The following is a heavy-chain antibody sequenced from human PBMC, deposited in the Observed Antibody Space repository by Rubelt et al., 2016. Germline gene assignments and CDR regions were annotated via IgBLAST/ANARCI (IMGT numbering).Heavy chain of an antibody. J-gene: IGHJ4*02. CDR2: SAYNGNT. Sequence: SAYNGNTNYARKLQGRVTMTTDTSTSTAYMELSRLRSDDTAVYYCAKSDDFDYWGQGTLVTVSS. CDR3: AKSDDFDY. D-gene: IGHD2-21*01. V-gene: IGHV1-18*01.